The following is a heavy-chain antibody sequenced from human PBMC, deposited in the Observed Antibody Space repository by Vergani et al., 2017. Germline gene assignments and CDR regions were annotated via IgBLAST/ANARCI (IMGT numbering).Heavy chain of an antibody. CDR3: AKDSRDSGATYYYYYYGMDV. J-gene: IGHJ6*02. D-gene: IGHD1-26*01. CDR1: GFTFSSYA. Sequence: EVQLLESGGGLVQPGGSLRLSCAASGFTFSSYAMSWVRQAPGKGLEWVSAISGSGGSTYYADSVKGRFTISRDNSKNTLYLQMNSLRAEDTAVYYCAKDSRDSGATYYYYYYGMDVWGQGTTVTVSS. V-gene: IGHV3-23*01. CDR2: ISGSGGST.